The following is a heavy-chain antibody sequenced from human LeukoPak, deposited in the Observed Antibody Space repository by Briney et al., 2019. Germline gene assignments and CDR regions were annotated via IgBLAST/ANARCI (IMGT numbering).Heavy chain of an antibody. Sequence: GGTLRLSCAASGFTFSSYGMSWVRQAPGKGLEWVAVISYDGSNKYYADSVKGRFTISRDNSKNTLYLQMNSLRAEDTAVYYCARDRNIVVVDNWFDPWGQGTLVTVSS. CDR1: GFTFSSYG. CDR2: ISYDGSNK. CDR3: ARDRNIVVVDNWFDP. V-gene: IGHV3-30*03. D-gene: IGHD2-2*01. J-gene: IGHJ5*02.